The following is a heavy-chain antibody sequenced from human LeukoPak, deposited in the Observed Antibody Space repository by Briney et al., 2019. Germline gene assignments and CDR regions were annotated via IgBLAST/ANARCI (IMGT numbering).Heavy chain of an antibody. CDR1: GFTFSNYW. V-gene: IGHV3-7*04. Sequence: GGSLRLSCAASGFTFSNYWMSWVRQSPGRGLEWVANIDQDGSAEYYVDSVGGRFTVSRDNAKNSLYLQIHSLRAEDTAVYYCARADSYGSILDYWGRGTLVTVSS. CDR3: ARADSYGSILDY. J-gene: IGHJ4*02. CDR2: IDQDGSAE. D-gene: IGHD5-18*01.